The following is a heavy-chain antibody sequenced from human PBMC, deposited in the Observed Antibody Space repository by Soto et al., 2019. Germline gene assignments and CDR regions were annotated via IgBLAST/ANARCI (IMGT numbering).Heavy chain of an antibody. CDR2: IYYSGST. V-gene: IGHV4-30-4*01. D-gene: IGHD3-22*01. CDR1: GGSISSGDYY. Sequence: SETLSLTCTVSGGSISSGDYYWSWIRQPPGKGLEWIGYIYYSGSTNYNPSLKSRVTISVDTSKNQFSLKLSSVTAADTAVYYFARHPSRRYYDSSGYYYPLVYGMDVWGQGTTVTVSS. CDR3: ARHPSRRYYDSSGYYYPLVYGMDV. J-gene: IGHJ6*02.